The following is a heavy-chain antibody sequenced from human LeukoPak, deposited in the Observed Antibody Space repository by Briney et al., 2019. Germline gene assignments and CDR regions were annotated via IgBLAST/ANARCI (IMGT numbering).Heavy chain of an antibody. D-gene: IGHD2-15*01. CDR3: AKDLGID. Sequence: GRSLRLSCAASGFTFDDYAMHWVRQAPGKGLEWVSGISWNSGSIGYADSVKGRFTISRDNAKNSLYLQMNSLRAEDTVLYYCAKDLGIDWGQGTLVTVSS. CDR1: GFTFDDYA. CDR2: ISWNSGSI. J-gene: IGHJ4*02. V-gene: IGHV3-9*01.